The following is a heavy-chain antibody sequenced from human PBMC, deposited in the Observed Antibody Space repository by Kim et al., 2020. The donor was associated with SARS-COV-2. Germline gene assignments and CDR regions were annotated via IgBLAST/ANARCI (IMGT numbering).Heavy chain of an antibody. CDR2: ITHSGST. CDR1: GESFSGYY. J-gene: IGHJ4*02. D-gene: IGHD4-17*01. CDR3: ARISTVTSNFDY. V-gene: IGHV4-34*01. Sequence: SETLSLTCAVYGESFSGYYWSWIRQPPGKGLEWIGEITHSGSTNYNPSLKSRVTISVDTSKNQFSLKLNSVTAADTAVYYCARISTVTSNFDYCVQGTKVTVSS.